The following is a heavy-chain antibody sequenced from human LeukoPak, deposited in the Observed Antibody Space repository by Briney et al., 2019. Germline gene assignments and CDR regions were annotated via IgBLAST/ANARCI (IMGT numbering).Heavy chain of an antibody. CDR3: ARGEWGNPPDY. D-gene: IGHD1-26*01. CDR1: GGSINNYY. V-gene: IGHV4-59*12. J-gene: IGHJ4*02. Sequence: SETLSLTCSVSGGSINNYYWSWIRQPPGKGLEWIGNIYYSGSTNYNPSLKSRVTISVDTSKNQFSLKLSSVTAADTAVYYCARGEWGNPPDYWGQGTLVTVSS. CDR2: IYYSGST.